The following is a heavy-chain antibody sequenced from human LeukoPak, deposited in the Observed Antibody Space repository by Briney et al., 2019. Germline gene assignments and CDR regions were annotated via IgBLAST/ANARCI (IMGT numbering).Heavy chain of an antibody. CDR3: ARGEGIAAAGVDY. J-gene: IGHJ4*02. V-gene: IGHV1-2*04. D-gene: IGHD6-13*01. CDR2: INPNSGGT. Sequence: GASVKVSCKASGYTFTGYYMHWVRQAPGQGLEWMGWINPNSGGTNYAQKFQGWVTMTRDTSISTAYMELSRLRSDDTAAYYCARGEGIAAAGVDYWGQGTLVTVSS. CDR1: GYTFTGYY.